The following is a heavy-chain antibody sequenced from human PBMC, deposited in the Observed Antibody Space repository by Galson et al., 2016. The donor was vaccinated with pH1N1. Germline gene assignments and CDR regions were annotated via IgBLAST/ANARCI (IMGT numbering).Heavy chain of an antibody. CDR3: AKSSHPWAQFDS. V-gene: IGHV1-69*05. J-gene: IGHJ4*02. Sequence: SVKVSCKAFGGSFISWARQAPGQGLEWMGGIITMFGTSNYAQKFQGSVTITTDESRSTAYMEFSSVRFEDTAVYFCAKSSHPWAQFDSWGQGTLVNVSS. CDR2: IITMFGTS. CDR1: GGSF.